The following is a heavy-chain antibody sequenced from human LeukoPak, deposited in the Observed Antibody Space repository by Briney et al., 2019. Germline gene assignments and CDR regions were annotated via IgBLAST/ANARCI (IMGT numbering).Heavy chain of an antibody. J-gene: IGHJ3*02. CDR2: IIPIFGTA. CDR3: ARDRADCGGDCYRAFDI. V-gene: IGHV1-69*13. D-gene: IGHD2-21*02. CDR1: GGTFSSYA. Sequence: ASVKVSCKASGGTFSSYAISWVRQAPGQGLEWMGGIIPIFGTANYAQKFQGRVTITADESTSTAYMELSSLRSEDTAVYYCARDRADCGGDCYRAFDIWDQGTMVTVSS.